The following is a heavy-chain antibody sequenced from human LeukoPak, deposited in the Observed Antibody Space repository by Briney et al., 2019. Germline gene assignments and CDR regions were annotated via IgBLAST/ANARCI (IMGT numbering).Heavy chain of an antibody. CDR1: GFTFSRYW. V-gene: IGHV3-74*01. D-gene: IGHD2-15*01. CDR2: FNSDGSNT. J-gene: IGHJ5*02. CDR3: AKDQWRDIELKGTFDP. Sequence: PGGSLRLSCAVSGFTFSRYWMHWVRQAPGKGLVWVSRFNSDGSNTRYADSVKGRFTISRDNSKNTLFLQMNTLGVEDTAVYYCAKDQWRDIELKGTFDPWGQGTLVTVSS.